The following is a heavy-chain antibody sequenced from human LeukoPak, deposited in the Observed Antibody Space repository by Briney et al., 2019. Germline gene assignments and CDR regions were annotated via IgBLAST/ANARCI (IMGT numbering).Heavy chain of an antibody. CDR2: ISSGSSAI. V-gene: IGHV3-21*01. CDR3: ARGRTAMTRHFDF. CDR1: GFTFTTYS. J-gene: IGHJ4*02. Sequence: GGSLRLSCEASGFTFTTYSMTWVRQAPGKGLEWVSIISSGSSAIFSADALKGRFTISRDDAKNLLYLDMNSLRAEDTAVYYCARGRTAMTRHFDFWGQGTLVTVSS.